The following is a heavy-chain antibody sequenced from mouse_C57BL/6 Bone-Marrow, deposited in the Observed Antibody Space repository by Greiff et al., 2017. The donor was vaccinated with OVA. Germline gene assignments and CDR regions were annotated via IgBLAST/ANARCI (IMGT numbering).Heavy chain of an antibody. CDR1: GFNIKDDY. D-gene: IGHD1-1*01. CDR3: TRFTTVYYYAMDY. CDR2: IDPENGDT. J-gene: IGHJ4*01. V-gene: IGHV14-4*01. Sequence: EVKLQESGAELVRPGASVKLSCTASGFNIKDDYMHWVKQRPEQGLEWIGWIDPENGDTEYASKFQGKATITADTSSNTAYLQLSSLTSEDTAVYYCTRFTTVYYYAMDYWGQGTSVTVSS.